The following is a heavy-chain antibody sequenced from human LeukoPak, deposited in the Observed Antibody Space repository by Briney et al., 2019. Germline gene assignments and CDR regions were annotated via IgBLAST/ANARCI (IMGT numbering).Heavy chain of an antibody. Sequence: PSETLSLTCTVSGGSISSYYWSWIRQPPGKGLEWIGYIYYSGSTNYNPSLKSRVTISVDTSKNQFSLKLSSVTAADTVVYYCARGEITSGWYDYWGQGTLVTVSS. V-gene: IGHV4-59*01. CDR3: ARGEITSGWYDY. CDR1: GGSISSYY. CDR2: IYYSGST. D-gene: IGHD6-19*01. J-gene: IGHJ4*02.